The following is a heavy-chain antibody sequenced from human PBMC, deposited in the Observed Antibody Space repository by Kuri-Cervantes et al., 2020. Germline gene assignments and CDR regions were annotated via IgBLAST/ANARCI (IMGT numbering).Heavy chain of an antibody. Sequence: SETLSLTCTVSGGSISSGDYYWSWIRQPPGKGLEWIGSIFYSGNTNYNPSLKSRVTISLDTSKNQFSLKMSSVTAADTAVYYCARAVRFWDFDSWGQGTLVTVSS. CDR1: GGSISSGDYY. CDR3: ARAVRFWDFDS. D-gene: IGHD3-3*01. CDR2: IFYSGNT. V-gene: IGHV4-61*08. J-gene: IGHJ4*02.